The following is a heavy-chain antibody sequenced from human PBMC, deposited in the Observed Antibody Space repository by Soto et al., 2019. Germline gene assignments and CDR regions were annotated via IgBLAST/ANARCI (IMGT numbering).Heavy chain of an antibody. CDR1: GLAYAGTTYY. CDR2: IYYSGTT. Sequence: SGTLSLTSTLYGLAYAGTTYYWGWIRQPPGKGLEWIGTIYYSGTTYYNPSLKSRVTISVDTSTNQFSLKLSSVTAADTAVYYCARPSSGGAFDIWGQGTMVT. D-gene: IGHD5-12*01. CDR3: ARPSSGGAFDI. J-gene: IGHJ3*02. V-gene: IGHV4-39*01.